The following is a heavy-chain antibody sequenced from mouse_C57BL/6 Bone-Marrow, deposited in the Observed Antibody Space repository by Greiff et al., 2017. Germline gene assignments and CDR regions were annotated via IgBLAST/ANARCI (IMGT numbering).Heavy chain of an antibody. CDR2: IYPRSGNT. V-gene: IGHV1-81*01. Sequence: VQLQQSGAELARPGASVKLSCKASGYTFTSYGISWVKQRTGQGLEWIGEIYPRSGNTYYNEKFKGKATLTADKSSSIAYMELRSLTSEDSAVYFCARGAPDAMDYWGQGTSVTVSS. D-gene: IGHD3-1*01. CDR3: ARGAPDAMDY. J-gene: IGHJ4*01. CDR1: GYTFTSYG.